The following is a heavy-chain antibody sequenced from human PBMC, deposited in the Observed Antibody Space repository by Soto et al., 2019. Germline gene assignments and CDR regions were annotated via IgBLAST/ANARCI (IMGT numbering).Heavy chain of an antibody. CDR1: GYMFNSYG. Sequence: QVQLVQSGGEVKKPGASVKVSCRASGYMFNSYGVSWVRQAPGQGLEWMGWITADIGNTNYAQKFQGRVTMTTDTSTSTAYMELRSLRSDATAVYYCATEGVNFVRGYFDFWGQGTLVTVSS. D-gene: IGHD3-10*02. J-gene: IGHJ4*02. CDR2: ITADIGNT. CDR3: ATEGVNFVRGYFDF. V-gene: IGHV1-18*01.